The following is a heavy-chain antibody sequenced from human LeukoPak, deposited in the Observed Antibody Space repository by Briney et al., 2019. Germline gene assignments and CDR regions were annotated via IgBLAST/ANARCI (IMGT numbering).Heavy chain of an antibody. CDR2: IYYSGST. Sequence: PSETLSLTCTVSGGSISSYYWSWIRRPPGKGLEWIGYIYYSGSTNYNPSLKSRVTISVDTSKNQFSLKLSSVTAADTAVYYCARHMAYCGGDCYPRSWFDPWGQGTLVTVSS. V-gene: IGHV4-59*08. CDR3: ARHMAYCGGDCYPRSWFDP. CDR1: GGSISSYY. D-gene: IGHD2-21*02. J-gene: IGHJ5*02.